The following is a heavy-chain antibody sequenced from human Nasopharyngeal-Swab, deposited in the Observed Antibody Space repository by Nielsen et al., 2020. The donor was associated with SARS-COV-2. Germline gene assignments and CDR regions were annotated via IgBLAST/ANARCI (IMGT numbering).Heavy chain of an antibody. V-gene: IGHV3-23*01. D-gene: IGHD3-3*01. CDR3: ARGMGAYDFWGGYYTGRGYYYYGMDV. CDR2: ISDSGGRA. CDR1: GFTFSSYA. Sequence: GGSLTLSCAASGFTFSSYAMSWVRQAPGKGLEWVSAISDSGGRAYYADSVKGRFTISRDNSKNTLYLQMNSLRAEDTAVYYCARGMGAYDFWGGYYTGRGYYYYGMDVWGQGTTVTVSS. J-gene: IGHJ6*02.